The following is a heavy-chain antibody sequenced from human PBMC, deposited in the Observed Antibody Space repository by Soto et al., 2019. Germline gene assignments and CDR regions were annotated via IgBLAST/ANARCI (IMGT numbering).Heavy chain of an antibody. D-gene: IGHD3-10*01. CDR1: GFTFSSYA. Sequence: EVQLLESGGGLVQPGGSLRLSCAASGFTFSSYAMSWVRQAPGKGLEWVSAISGSGGSTYYADSVKGRFTISRDNSKNRLYRQMNSLRAEDTAVYYCAKGASGYYYYGMDVWGQGTTVTVSS. J-gene: IGHJ6*02. CDR2: ISGSGGST. V-gene: IGHV3-23*01. CDR3: AKGASGYYYYGMDV.